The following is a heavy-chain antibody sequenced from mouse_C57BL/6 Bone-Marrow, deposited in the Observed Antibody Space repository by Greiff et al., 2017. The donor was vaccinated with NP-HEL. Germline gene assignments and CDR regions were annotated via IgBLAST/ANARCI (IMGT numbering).Heavy chain of an antibody. CDR3: ARLGYYGSSYFDY. CDR1: GYTFTSYG. J-gene: IGHJ2*01. CDR2: IYPRSGNT. V-gene: IGHV1-81*01. Sequence: QVQLKESGAELARPGASVKLSCKASGYTFTSYGISWVKQRTGQGLEWIGEIYPRSGNTYYNEKFKGKATLTADKSSSTAYMELRSLTSEDSAVYFCARLGYYGSSYFDYWGQGTTLTVSS. D-gene: IGHD1-1*01.